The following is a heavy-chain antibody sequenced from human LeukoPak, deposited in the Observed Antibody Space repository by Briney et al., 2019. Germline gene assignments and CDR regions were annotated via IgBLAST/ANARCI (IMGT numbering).Heavy chain of an antibody. CDR2: VKQDGSEK. CDR3: AREGLRFLEWSSYYFDY. J-gene: IGHJ4*02. CDR1: GFTFSNYW. Sequence: GGSLRLSCAASGFTFSNYWMSWVRQGPGKGLEWVANVKQDGSEKYYVDSVKGRFSISRDDTKNSLYLQLNSLRAEDTAVYYCAREGLRFLEWSSYYFDYWGLGTLVTVSS. V-gene: IGHV3-7*01. D-gene: IGHD3-3*01.